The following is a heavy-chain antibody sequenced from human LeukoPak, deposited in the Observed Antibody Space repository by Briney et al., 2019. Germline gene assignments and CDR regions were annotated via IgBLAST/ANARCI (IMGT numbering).Heavy chain of an antibody. Sequence: SETLSLTCAVYGGSFSGYYWSWIRQPPGKGLEWIGEINHSGSTNYNPSLKSRVTISVDTSKDQFSLKLSSVTAAETAVYYCAREGRYRYGYNEYHSYMDIWGKGATVTVSS. V-gene: IGHV4-34*01. J-gene: IGHJ6*03. D-gene: IGHD5-24*01. CDR2: INHSGST. CDR3: AREGRYRYGYNEYHSYMDI. CDR1: GGSFSGYY.